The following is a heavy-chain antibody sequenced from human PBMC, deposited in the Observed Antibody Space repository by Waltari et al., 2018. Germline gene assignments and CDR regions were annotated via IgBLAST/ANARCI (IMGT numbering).Heavy chain of an antibody. D-gene: IGHD1-1*01. V-gene: IGHV1-69*04. J-gene: IGHJ1*01. CDR1: DGTFNTQT. CDR2: IIPVLDRT. CDR3: ASDRITGIEYFLH. Sequence: QVQLVQSGAAAKKPGSSVRVSCKSSDGTFNTQTFSWVRQAPGQGLEWMGRIIPVLDRTVYAQKFQGRVTITADKSTSSAYMELSSLRSEDTAVYYCASDRITGIEYFLHWGQGTLVTV.